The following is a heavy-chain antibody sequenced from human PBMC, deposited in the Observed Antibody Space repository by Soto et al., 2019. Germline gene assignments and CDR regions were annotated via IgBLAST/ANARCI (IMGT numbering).Heavy chain of an antibody. CDR3: AKSVWGTYSLDY. V-gene: IGHV3-23*01. J-gene: IGHJ4*02. D-gene: IGHD3-16*01. CDR2: ISDSGYTT. Sequence: EVQLLESGGGLVQPGGSLRLSCAASGFTFASHVMNWVRQAPGKGLEWVSMISDSGYTTYYADSVKGRFTISRDNSKNTLYLQMNSLRAEDTAAYFCAKSVWGTYSLDYWGQGILVTVSS. CDR1: GFTFASHV.